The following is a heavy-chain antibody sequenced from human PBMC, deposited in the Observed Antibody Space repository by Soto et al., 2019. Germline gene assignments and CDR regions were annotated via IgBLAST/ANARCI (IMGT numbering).Heavy chain of an antibody. CDR1: GYPVTAYY. J-gene: IGHJ3*02. V-gene: IGHV1-2*02. CDR3: ARGGGVGVAGSAAFDM. Sequence: QLHLVQSGAVVKKPGASVTVSCSASGYPVTAYYMHWVRQAPGRGLEWMGGINPATGAAKYTQTFQGRVTLTRDTSTSPVFMELSGLTSEDTAVFYCARGGGVGVAGSAAFDMWGQGTLVTVSS. D-gene: IGHD3-3*01. CDR2: INPATGAA.